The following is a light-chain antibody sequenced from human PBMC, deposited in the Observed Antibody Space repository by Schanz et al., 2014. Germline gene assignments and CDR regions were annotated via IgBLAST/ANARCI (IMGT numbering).Light chain of an antibody. Sequence: QSALTQPPSASGSPGQSVTISCTGTDVGGYNYVSWYQRHPGKAPKLMIYDVSKRPSGVPDRFSGSKSGNTASLTVSGLQAEDEADYYCSSYAGSYNLVFGGGTKLTVL. V-gene: IGLV2-8*01. J-gene: IGLJ3*02. CDR3: SSYAGSYNLV. CDR2: DVS. CDR1: DVGGYNY.